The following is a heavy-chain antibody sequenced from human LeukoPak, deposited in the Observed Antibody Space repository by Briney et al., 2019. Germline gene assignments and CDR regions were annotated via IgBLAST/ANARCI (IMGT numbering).Heavy chain of an antibody. CDR2: ISGSGGGT. V-gene: IGHV3-23*01. J-gene: IGHJ4*02. CDR1: GITLSNYG. Sequence: GGSLRLSCAVSGITLSNYGMSWVRQAPGKGLEWVAGISGSGGGTNYADSVKGRFTISRDNSKSTLFLQMDSLRAEDTAVYYCAKEGDDVVVPTSMADFWGQGALVTVSS. D-gene: IGHD2-2*01. CDR3: AKEGDDVVVPTSMADF.